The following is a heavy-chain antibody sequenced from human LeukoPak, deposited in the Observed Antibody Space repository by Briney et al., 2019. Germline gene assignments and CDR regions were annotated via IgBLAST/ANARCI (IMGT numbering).Heavy chain of an antibody. Sequence: ASVKVSCKASGYTSTSYYMHCVRQAPGQGLEWMGIINPSGGSTSYAQKFQGRVTMTRDTSTSTVYMELSSLRSEDTAVYYCGYGDYAGPFDYWGQGTLVTVSS. D-gene: IGHD4-17*01. J-gene: IGHJ4*02. CDR3: GYGDYAGPFDY. CDR2: INPSGGST. V-gene: IGHV1-46*01. CDR1: GYTSTSYY.